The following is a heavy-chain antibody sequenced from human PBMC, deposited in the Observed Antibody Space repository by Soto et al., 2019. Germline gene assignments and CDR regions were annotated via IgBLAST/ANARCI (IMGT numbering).Heavy chain of an antibody. CDR1: GFTFSDYY. V-gene: IGHV3-11*05. D-gene: IGHD6-13*01. CDR3: AREGYSSSWPNYGMDV. J-gene: IGHJ6*02. CDR2: ISSSSSYT. Sequence: VQLVESGGGLVKPGGSLRLSCAASGFTFSDYYMSWIRQAPGKGLEWVSYISSSSSYTNYADSVKGRFTISRDNAKNSLYLQMNSLRAEDTAVYYCAREGYSSSWPNYGMDVWGQGTTVTVSS.